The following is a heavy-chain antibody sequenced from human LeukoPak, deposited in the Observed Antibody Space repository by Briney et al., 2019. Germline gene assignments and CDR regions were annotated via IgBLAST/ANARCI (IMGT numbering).Heavy chain of an antibody. CDR1: GFTFDDYG. CDR2: INWNGGST. D-gene: IGHD3-10*01. Sequence: GGSLRLSCAASGFTFDDYGMSWVRQAPGKGLEWVSGINWNGGSTGYADSVKGRFTISRDNAKNSLYLQMNSLRAEDTALYYCAKGVRITMVPGAFDIWGQGTMVTVSS. V-gene: IGHV3-20*04. J-gene: IGHJ3*02. CDR3: AKGVRITMVPGAFDI.